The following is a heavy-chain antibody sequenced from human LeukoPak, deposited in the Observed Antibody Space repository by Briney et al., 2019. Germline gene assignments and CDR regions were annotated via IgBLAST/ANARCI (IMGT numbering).Heavy chain of an antibody. J-gene: IGHJ3*02. CDR2: ISGSGGST. CDR3: AKTSSSWPDAFDI. D-gene: IGHD6-13*01. CDR1: GFTFSSYA. V-gene: IGHV3-23*01. Sequence: PGGSLRLSCAASGFTFSSYAMSWVRQAPGKGLEWVSAISGSGGSTYYADSMKGRFTISRDNSKNTLYLQMNSLRAEDTAVYYCAKTSSSWPDAFDIWGQGTMVTVSS.